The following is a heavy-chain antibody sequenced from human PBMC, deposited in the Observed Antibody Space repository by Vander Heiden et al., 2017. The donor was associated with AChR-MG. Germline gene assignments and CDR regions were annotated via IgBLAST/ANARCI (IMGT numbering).Heavy chain of an antibody. CDR1: AGSITSGGYY. CDR3: ARDGGYDSTQDMGWFDP. Sequence: QVQLQESGPGLVKPSQTLSLTCPVPAGSITSGGYYGSWIRQHPGKGLEWIGYIYYSGSTYYNPSLKSRVTISVDTSKNQFSLKLSSVTAADTAVYYCARDGGYDSTQDMGWFDPWGQGTLVTVSS. D-gene: IGHD3-22*01. V-gene: IGHV4-31*03. J-gene: IGHJ5*02. CDR2: IYYSGST.